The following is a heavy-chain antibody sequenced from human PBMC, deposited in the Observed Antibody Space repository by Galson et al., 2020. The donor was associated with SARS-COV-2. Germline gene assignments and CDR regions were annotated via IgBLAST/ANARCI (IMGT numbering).Heavy chain of an antibody. V-gene: IGHV1-24*01. J-gene: IGHJ6*03. Sequence: ASVKVSCKVSGYTLTELSMHWVRQAPGKGLEWMGGFDPEDGETIYAQKFQVRVTMTEDTSTDTAYMELSSLRSEDTAVYYCATLGSLGDPYSYYYYYYYMDVWGKGTTVTVSS. D-gene: IGHD3-10*01. CDR2: FDPEDGET. CDR3: ATLGSLGDPYSYYYYYYYMDV. CDR1: GYTLTELS.